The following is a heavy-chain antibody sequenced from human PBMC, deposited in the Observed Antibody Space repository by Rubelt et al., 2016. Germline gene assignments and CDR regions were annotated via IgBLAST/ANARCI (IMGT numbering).Heavy chain of an antibody. V-gene: IGHV3-11*04. CDR2: ISSASSTI. CDR1: GFTFSDYY. CDR3: ARGGSGWRYYFDY. Sequence: GGGLVKPGGSLRLSCAASGFTFSDYYMTWIRQAPGKGLEWVSYISSASSTIYYADSVKGRFTISRDNAKNSLYLQMNSLRDEDTAVYYCARGGSGWRYYFDYWGQGTLVTVSS. D-gene: IGHD6-19*01. J-gene: IGHJ4*02.